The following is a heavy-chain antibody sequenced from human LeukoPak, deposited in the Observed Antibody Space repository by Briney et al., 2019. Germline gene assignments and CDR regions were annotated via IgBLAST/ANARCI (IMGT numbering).Heavy chain of an antibody. CDR3: ARGYSSSWLSYYYYYYYMDV. D-gene: IGHD6-13*01. J-gene: IGHJ6*03. V-gene: IGHV1-8*03. Sequence: GASVKVSCKASGYTFTSYDINGVRQATGQGLEWMGWMNPNSGNTGYAQKFQGRVTITRNTSISTAYMELSSLRSEDTAVYYCARGYSSSWLSYYYYYYYMDVWGKGTTVTVSS. CDR1: GYTFTSYD. CDR2: MNPNSGNT.